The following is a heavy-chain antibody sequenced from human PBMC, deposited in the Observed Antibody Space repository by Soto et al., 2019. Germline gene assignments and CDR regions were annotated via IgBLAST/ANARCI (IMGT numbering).Heavy chain of an antibody. V-gene: IGHV4-30-4*01. D-gene: IGHD5-12*01. CDR1: GGSISSGDYY. Sequence: PSETLSLTCTVSGGSISSGDYYWSWIRQPPGKGLEWIGYIYHSGSTYYNPSLKSRVTISVDTSKNQFSLKLSSVTAADTAVYYCARENRGYSGYDWRIDYWGQGTLVTVSS. CDR2: IYHSGST. CDR3: ARENRGYSGYDWRIDY. J-gene: IGHJ4*02.